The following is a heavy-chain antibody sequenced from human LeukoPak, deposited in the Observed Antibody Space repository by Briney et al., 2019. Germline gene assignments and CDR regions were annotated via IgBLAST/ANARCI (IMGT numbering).Heavy chain of an antibody. CDR2: IRSKANSYAT. V-gene: IGHV3-73*01. CDR1: GFTFSGSA. D-gene: IGHD3-10*01. CDR3: TRLARSITMVRGVILIYYYYYGMDV. Sequence: GGSLKLSCAASGFTFSGSAMHWVRQASGKGLEWVGRIRSKANSYATAYAASVKGRFTISRDDSKNTAYLQMNSLKTEGTAVYYCTRLARSITMVRGVILIYYYYYGMDVWGKGTTVTVSS. J-gene: IGHJ6*04.